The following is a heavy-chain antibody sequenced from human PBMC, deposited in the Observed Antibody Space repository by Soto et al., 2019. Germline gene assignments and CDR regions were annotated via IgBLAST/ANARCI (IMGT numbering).Heavy chain of an antibody. V-gene: IGHV1-69*13. D-gene: IGHD1-26*01. Sequence: SVKVSCKASGDTFTKLGFTWVRQAPGQGLEWVGQLIPSFGTAKNAPKFQGRVTIAADESTSTAYMELTSLRTEDTAMYYCAAGYSGRYSSFDFWGQGTQVTVSS. CDR3: AAGYSGRYSSFDF. J-gene: IGHJ4*02. CDR1: GDTFTKLG. CDR2: LIPSFGTA.